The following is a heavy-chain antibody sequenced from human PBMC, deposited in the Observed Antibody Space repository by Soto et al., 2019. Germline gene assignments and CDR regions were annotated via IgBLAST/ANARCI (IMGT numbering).Heavy chain of an antibody. CDR1: GFTFDDYA. J-gene: IGHJ5*02. CDR3: AKAGYSSGSTTTPSGFDP. V-gene: IGHV3-9*01. D-gene: IGHD6-19*01. Sequence: GGSLRLSCAASGFTFDDYAMHWVRQAPGKGLEWVSGISWNSGSIGYADSVKGRFTISGDNAKNSLYLQMNSLRAEDTALYYCAKAGYSSGSTTTPSGFDPWGQGTLVTVSS. CDR2: ISWNSGSI.